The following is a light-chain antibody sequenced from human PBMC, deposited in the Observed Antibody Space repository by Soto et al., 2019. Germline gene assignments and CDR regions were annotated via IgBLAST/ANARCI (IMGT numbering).Light chain of an antibody. V-gene: IGKV1-6*01. J-gene: IGKJ2*01. CDR3: LQDYNYPFT. CDR2: SAS. Sequence: AIQMTQSPSTLSASVGDRVTITCRASQGIGNELGWYQQKPGRAPKILIYSASTLHRAAPSRFSGSGSGTDFTLTISSLQPDDFATYYCLQDYNYPFTFGQGTKLEIK. CDR1: QGIGNE.